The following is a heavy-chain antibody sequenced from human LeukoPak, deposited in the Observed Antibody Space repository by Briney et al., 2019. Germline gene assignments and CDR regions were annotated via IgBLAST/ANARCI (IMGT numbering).Heavy chain of an antibody. CDR1: GDSW. CDR3: ARDQQVGATVWYFDL. V-gene: IGHV3-33*08. CDR2: IWYDGSNK. J-gene: IGHJ2*01. D-gene: IGHD1-26*01. Sequence: PGGSLRLSCEGSGDSWMHWVRQAPGKGLEWVAVIWYDGSNKYYADSVKGRFTISRDNSKNTLYLQMNSLRAEDTAVYYCARDQQVGATVWYFDLWGRGTLVTVSS.